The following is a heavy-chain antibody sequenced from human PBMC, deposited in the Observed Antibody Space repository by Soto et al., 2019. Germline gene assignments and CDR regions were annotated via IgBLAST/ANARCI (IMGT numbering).Heavy chain of an antibody. V-gene: IGHV3-48*01. D-gene: IGHD3-9*01. CDR2: ISSSSSTI. J-gene: IGHJ4*02. CDR1: GFTFSSYS. Sequence: GGSLRLSCAASGFTFSSYSMNWVRQAPGKGLEWVSYISSSSSTIYYADSVKGRFTISRDNAKNSLYLQMNSLRAEDTAVYYCARGLYFDWFLIGQNDWGQGTLVTVSS. CDR3: ARGLYFDWFLIGQND.